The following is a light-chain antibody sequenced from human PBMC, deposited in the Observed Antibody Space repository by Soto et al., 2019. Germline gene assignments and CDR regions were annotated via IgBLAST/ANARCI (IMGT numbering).Light chain of an antibody. CDR1: QIVTSRY. Sequence: EIVLTQSPGTLSLSPGERATLSCRASQIVTSRYLAWYQQKPGQAPRLLIYAASSRATDIPDRFSGSGSGTDFTLPVRRLEPEDFAVYFCQHYGRSLWTFGQGTKVEIK. J-gene: IGKJ1*01. CDR3: QHYGRSLWT. V-gene: IGKV3-20*01. CDR2: AAS.